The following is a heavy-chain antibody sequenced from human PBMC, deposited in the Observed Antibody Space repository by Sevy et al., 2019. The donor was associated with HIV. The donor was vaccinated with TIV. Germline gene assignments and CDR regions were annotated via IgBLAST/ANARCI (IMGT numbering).Heavy chain of an antibody. V-gene: IGHV4-31*03. J-gene: IGHJ4*02. CDR3: ARLPFGGFLDY. D-gene: IGHD3-16*01. CDR2: IYYSGST. CDR1: GGSISSGGYY. Sequence: SETLSLTCTVSGGSISSGGYYWSWIRQHPGKGLEWIGYIYYSGSTYYNPSLKSRVTISVDTSKNQFSLKLSSVTAADTAVYYCARLPFGGFLDYWGQGTLVTVSS.